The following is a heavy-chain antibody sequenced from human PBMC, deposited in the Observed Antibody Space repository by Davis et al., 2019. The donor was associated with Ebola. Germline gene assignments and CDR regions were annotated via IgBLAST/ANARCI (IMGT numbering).Heavy chain of an antibody. Sequence: MPSETLSLTCNVSGGSVTSGSYYWSWIRQPPGKGLEWIGYIYYTGSTSYNPSLKSRLTISVDTSKNQFSLKLSSVTAADTAVYYCSRDDRYCSSSRCDVFDVWGQGAMVTVSS. D-gene: IGHD2-21*01. CDR1: GGSVTSGSYY. CDR2: IYYTGST. J-gene: IGHJ3*01. V-gene: IGHV4-61*01. CDR3: SRDDRYCSSSRCDVFDV.